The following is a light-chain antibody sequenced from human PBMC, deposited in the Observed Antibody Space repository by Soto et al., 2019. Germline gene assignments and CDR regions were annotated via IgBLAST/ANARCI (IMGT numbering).Light chain of an antibody. CDR3: QQYNRYST. CDR2: DAS. Sequence: DIQMTQSPSTLSASVGDRVTITCRASQTISTWLAWYQQKAGRAPKLLIFDASSLESGVPSRFSGGGSGTEFTLTISSLQPDDFATYYCQQYNRYSTFGQGTKVEIK. CDR1: QTISTW. J-gene: IGKJ1*01. V-gene: IGKV1-5*01.